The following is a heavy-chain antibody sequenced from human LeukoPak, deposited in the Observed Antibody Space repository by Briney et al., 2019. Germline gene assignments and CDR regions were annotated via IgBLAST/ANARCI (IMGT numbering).Heavy chain of an antibody. CDR3: AKVRYVGYYFDT. CDR1: GFTFSNYA. Sequence: GGSLRLSCAASGFTFSNYAMNWVRQAPGKGLEWVSSISGSGGSTYYADSVKGRFTISRDNSKNTLYLQMNSLRAEDTAVYYCAKVRYVGYYFDTWGQGTLVTVSS. J-gene: IGHJ4*02. V-gene: IGHV3-23*01. CDR2: ISGSGGST. D-gene: IGHD3-9*01.